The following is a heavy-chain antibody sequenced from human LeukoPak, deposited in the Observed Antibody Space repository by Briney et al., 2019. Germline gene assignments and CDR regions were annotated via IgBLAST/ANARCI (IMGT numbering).Heavy chain of an antibody. J-gene: IGHJ3*02. V-gene: IGHV4-4*07. CDR3: DRGRYCSANICSGGDAFDI. CDR2: IYTRGST. D-gene: IGHD2-2*01. Sequence: SETLSLTCTVSGGSINNYYWSWIRQPAGKGLEWIWRIYTRGSTNYNPSLKSRVTMSVDTSKNQFSLKLRSVTAAATAVYYCDRGRYCSANICSGGDAFDIWGQGTMVSVSS. CDR1: GGSINNYY.